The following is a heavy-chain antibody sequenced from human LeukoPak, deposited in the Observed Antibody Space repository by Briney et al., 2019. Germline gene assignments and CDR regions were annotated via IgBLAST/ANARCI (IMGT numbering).Heavy chain of an antibody. Sequence: GGSLRLSCAASGFTFSSYSMNWVRQAPGKGLEWVSYISSSSSTIYYADSVKGRLTISRDNAKNSLYLQMNSLRAEDTAVYYCAREGVDYDFWSGSYDPWGQGTLVTVSS. J-gene: IGHJ5*02. V-gene: IGHV3-48*01. D-gene: IGHD3-3*01. CDR2: ISSSSSTI. CDR3: AREGVDYDFWSGSYDP. CDR1: GFTFSSYS.